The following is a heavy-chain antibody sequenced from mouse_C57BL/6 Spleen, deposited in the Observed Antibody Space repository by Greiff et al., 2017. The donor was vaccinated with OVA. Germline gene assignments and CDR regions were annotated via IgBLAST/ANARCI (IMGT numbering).Heavy chain of an antibody. V-gene: IGHV5-17*01. CDR1: GFTFSDYG. CDR2: ISSGSSTI. Sequence: EVKLQESGGGLVKPGGSLKLSCAASGFTFSDYGMHWVRQAPEKGLEWVAYISSGSSTIYYAATVKGRFTISRDTAKNTLFLQMTSLRSEDTAMYYCARGERRGAMDYWGQGTSVTVSS. J-gene: IGHJ4*01. CDR3: ARGERRGAMDY.